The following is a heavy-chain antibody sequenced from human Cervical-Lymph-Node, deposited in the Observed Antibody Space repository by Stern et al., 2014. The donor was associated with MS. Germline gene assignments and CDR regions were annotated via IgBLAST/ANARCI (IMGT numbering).Heavy chain of an antibody. J-gene: IGHJ5*02. Sequence: VQLEESGAEVTKPGSSVKVSCKASGGTFSKFPSSWVRQAPGQGLEWMGRIFPFFGTPTYAQEFMSRVTITWDFSTSTVSMELSSLRSDDTAFYYCALSSETSDRWYSLGYDLWGQGTLVTVSS. D-gene: IGHD6-13*01. CDR3: ALSSETSDRWYSLGYDL. CDR1: GGTFSKFP. CDR2: IFPFFGTP. V-gene: IGHV1-69*18.